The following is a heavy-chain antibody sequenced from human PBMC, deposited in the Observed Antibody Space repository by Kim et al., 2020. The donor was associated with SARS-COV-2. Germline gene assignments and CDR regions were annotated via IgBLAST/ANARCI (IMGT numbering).Heavy chain of an antibody. Sequence: GGSLRLSCAASGFTFRTHWMHWVRQAPGKGLVWVSRMDSDGTHTDYADSVKGRFTISRDNAKNTLYLQMSSLRVEDTAVYYCGRGGSYNSGPLDYWGQGTLVTVSS. CDR1: GFTFRTHW. CDR2: MDSDGTHT. J-gene: IGHJ4*02. D-gene: IGHD1-1*01. CDR3: GRGGSYNSGPLDY. V-gene: IGHV3-74*01.